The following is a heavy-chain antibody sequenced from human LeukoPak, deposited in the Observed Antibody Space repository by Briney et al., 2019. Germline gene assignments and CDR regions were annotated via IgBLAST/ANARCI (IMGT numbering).Heavy chain of an antibody. CDR2: ISGSGGST. V-gene: IGHV3-23*01. CDR3: AKDREGWLVPYPHFDY. D-gene: IGHD6-19*01. CDR1: GFTFSSYG. J-gene: IGHJ4*02. Sequence: GGTLRLSCAASGFTFSSYGMSWVRQAPGKGLEWVSAISGSGGSTYYADSVRGRFTISRDNSKNTLYLQMNSLRAEDTAVYYCAKDREGWLVPYPHFDYWGQGTLVTVSS.